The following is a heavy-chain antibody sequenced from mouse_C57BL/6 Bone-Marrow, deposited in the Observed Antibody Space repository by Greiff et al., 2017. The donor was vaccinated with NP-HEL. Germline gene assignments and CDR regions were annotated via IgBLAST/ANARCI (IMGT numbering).Heavy chain of an antibody. J-gene: IGHJ3*01. CDR2: INPNNGGT. CDR3: AREGYGYGFAY. Sequence: EVQLQQSGPELVKPGASVKISCKASGYTFTDYYMNWVKQSHGKSLEWIGDINPNNGGTSYNQKFKGKATLTVDKSSSTSYMELRSLTSEDSAVYYCAREGYGYGFAYWGQGTLVTVSA. CDR1: GYTFTDYY. D-gene: IGHD2-2*01. V-gene: IGHV1-26*01.